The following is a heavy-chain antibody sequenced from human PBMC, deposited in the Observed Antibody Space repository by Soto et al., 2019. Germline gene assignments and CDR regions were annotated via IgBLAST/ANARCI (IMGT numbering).Heavy chain of an antibody. V-gene: IGHV4-31*03. Sequence: SETLSLTCTVSGGSISSGGYYWSWIRQHPGKGLEWIGYIYYSGSTYYNPSLKSRVTISVDTSKNQFSLKLSSVTAADTAVYYCARVGGKHCSGGSCYSGAFDIWGQGTMVTVSS. CDR3: ARVGGKHCSGGSCYSGAFDI. D-gene: IGHD2-15*01. CDR1: GGSISSGGYY. J-gene: IGHJ3*02. CDR2: IYYSGST.